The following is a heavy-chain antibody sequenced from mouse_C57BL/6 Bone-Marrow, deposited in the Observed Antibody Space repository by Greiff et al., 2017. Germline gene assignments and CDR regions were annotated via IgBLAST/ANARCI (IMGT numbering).Heavy chain of an antibody. Sequence: EVMLVESGDGLVKPGGSLKLSCAASGFTFSSYAMSWVRQTPEKRLEWVAYISSGGDYIYYADTVKGRFTISRDNARNTLYLQMSSLKSEDTATSFSVTTVVPYAMDYWGQGTSVTVSS. V-gene: IGHV5-9-1*02. CDR1: GFTFSSYA. D-gene: IGHD1-1*01. J-gene: IGHJ4*01. CDR3: VTTVVPYAMDY. CDR2: ISSGGDYI.